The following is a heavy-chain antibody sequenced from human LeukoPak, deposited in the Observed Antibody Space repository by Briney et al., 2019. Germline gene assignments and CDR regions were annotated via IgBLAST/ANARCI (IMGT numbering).Heavy chain of an antibody. Sequence: PSETLSLTCTVSGGSISSNYWSWVRHPPGKGLEWIGYIYYSGSTNYNPSLKSRVTISVDTSKNQFSLKLSSVTAADTAVYYCARVYSGYDWRFFDYWGQGTLVTVSS. J-gene: IGHJ4*02. CDR2: IYYSGST. V-gene: IGHV4-59*01. D-gene: IGHD5-12*01. CDR3: ARVYSGYDWRFFDY. CDR1: GGSISSNY.